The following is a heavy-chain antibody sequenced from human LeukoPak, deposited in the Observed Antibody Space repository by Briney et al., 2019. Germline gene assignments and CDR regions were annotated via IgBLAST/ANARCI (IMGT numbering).Heavy chain of an antibody. CDR3: ARPITMVRGRSGMDV. Sequence: GASVKVSCKASGGTFSSYAISWVRQAPGQGLEWMGGIIPIFGTANYAQKFQGRVTITADESTSTVYMELSSLRSEDTAVYYCARPITMVRGRSGMDVWGQGTTVTVSS. J-gene: IGHJ6*02. CDR1: GGTFSSYA. V-gene: IGHV1-69*13. D-gene: IGHD3-10*01. CDR2: IIPIFGTA.